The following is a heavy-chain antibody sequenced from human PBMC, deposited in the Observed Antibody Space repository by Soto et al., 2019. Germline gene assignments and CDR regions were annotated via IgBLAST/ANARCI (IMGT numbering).Heavy chain of an antibody. CDR3: ARGIGFIVATIRTAPFDY. CDR2: INHSGST. V-gene: IGHV4-34*01. D-gene: IGHD5-12*01. CDR1: GGSFSGYY. J-gene: IGHJ4*02. Sequence: PSETLSLTCAVYGGSFSGYYWSWIRQPPGKGLEWIGEINHSGSTNYNPSLKSRVTISVDTSKNQFSLKLSSVTAADTAVYYCARGIGFIVATIRTAPFDYWGQGTLVTVSS.